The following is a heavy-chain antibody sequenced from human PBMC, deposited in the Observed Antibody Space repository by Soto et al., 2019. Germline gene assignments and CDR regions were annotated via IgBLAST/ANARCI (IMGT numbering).Heavy chain of an antibody. V-gene: IGHV2-5*01. CDR2: IYWNDDK. CDR1: GFSLTTSGVG. D-gene: IGHD6-19*01. CDR3: AHRPSGWYLFDY. Sequence: SGPTLVNPTQTLTLTCTFSGFSLTTSGVGVGWIRQPPGKALEWLALIYWNDDKRYSPSLKSRLTITKDTSKNQVVLTMTNMDPVDTATYYCAHRPSGWYLFDYWGQGTLVTVSS. J-gene: IGHJ4*02.